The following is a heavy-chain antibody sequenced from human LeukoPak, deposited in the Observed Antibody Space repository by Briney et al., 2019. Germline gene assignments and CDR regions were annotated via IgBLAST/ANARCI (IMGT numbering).Heavy chain of an antibody. CDR2: IIPIFGAT. J-gene: IGHJ6*04. V-gene: IGHV1-69*06. D-gene: IGHD2-2*01. Sequence: AAVHVTYKATARTPTYCAITWVRPATGRGLEWMGRIIPIFGATNYAQKFQGRITITADNSTTTAIMEVSDLRSEDTALYYCAKAEYAHLFTDVWGTGTTVSVSP. CDR3: AKAEYAHLFTDV. CDR1: ARTPTYCA.